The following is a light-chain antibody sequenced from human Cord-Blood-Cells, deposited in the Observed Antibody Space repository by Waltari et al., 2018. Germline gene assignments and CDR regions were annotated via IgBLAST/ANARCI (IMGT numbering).Light chain of an antibody. Sequence: DIQMTQSQSALSASVGDRVTITCRASQSMRSYLNWYQQKPGKAPKLLIYAASRLQSGVPSRFSGSGSGTDFTLTISSLQPEDFATYYCQQSYSTPYTFGQGTKLEIK. CDR2: AAS. J-gene: IGKJ2*01. CDR1: QSMRSY. CDR3: QQSYSTPYT. V-gene: IGKV1-39*01.